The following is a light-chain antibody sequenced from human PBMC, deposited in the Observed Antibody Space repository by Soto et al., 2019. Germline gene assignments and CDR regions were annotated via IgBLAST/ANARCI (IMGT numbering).Light chain of an antibody. V-gene: IGLV2-14*01. CDR2: EVT. CDR3: SSYTSVTTFVV. J-gene: IGLJ1*01. CDR1: SSDIGRYNF. Sequence: QSALTQPASVSGSPGQSITISCTGTSSDIGRYNFVSWYQQHPSKAPKLLVYEVTNRPSGVSNRFSGSKSGNTASLTIFGLQTEDEADYYCSSYTSVTTFVVFGTGTKLTVL.